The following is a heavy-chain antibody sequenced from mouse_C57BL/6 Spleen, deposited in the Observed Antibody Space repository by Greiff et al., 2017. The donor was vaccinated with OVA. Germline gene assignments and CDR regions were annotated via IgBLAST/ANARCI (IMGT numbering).Heavy chain of an antibody. CDR3: ARRRTTVVADWYFDV. V-gene: IGHV1-26*01. CDR2: INPNNGGT. Sequence: VQLQQSGPELVKPGASVKISCKASGYTFTDHYMNWVKQSHGKSLEWIGDINPNNGGTSYNQKFKGKATLTVDKSSSTAYMELRSLTSEDSAVYYCARRRTTVVADWYFDVWGTGTTVTVSS. CDR1: GYTFTDHY. J-gene: IGHJ1*03. D-gene: IGHD1-1*01.